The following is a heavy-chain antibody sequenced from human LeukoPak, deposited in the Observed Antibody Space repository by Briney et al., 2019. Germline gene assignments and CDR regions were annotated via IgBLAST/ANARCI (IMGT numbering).Heavy chain of an antibody. V-gene: IGHV1-69*04. CDR2: IIPILGIA. Sequence: VASVKVSCKASGGTFSSYAISWVRQAPGQGLEWMGRIIPILGIANYAQKFQGRVTITADKSTSTAYMELSSLRSEDTAVYYCARDEPQWYYYDSSGYPGAFDIWGQGTMVTVSS. D-gene: IGHD3-22*01. J-gene: IGHJ3*02. CDR1: GGTFSSYA. CDR3: ARDEPQWYYYDSSGYPGAFDI.